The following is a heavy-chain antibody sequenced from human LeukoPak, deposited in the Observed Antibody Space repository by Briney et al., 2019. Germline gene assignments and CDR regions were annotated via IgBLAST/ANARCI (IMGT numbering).Heavy chain of an antibody. V-gene: IGHV1-69*04. CDR1: GGTFSSYA. CDR2: IIPILGIA. Sequence: ASVKVSCKASGGTFSSYAISWVRQAPGQGLEWMGRIIPILGIANYAQKFQGRVTITADKSTSTAYMELSSLRSEDTAVYYCARDLLSERRYYGMDVWGQGTTVTVSS. D-gene: IGHD1-1*01. CDR3: ARDLLSERRYYGMDV. J-gene: IGHJ6*02.